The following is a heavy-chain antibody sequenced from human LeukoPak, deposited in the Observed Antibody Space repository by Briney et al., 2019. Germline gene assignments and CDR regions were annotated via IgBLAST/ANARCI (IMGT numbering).Heavy chain of an antibody. CDR1: GGSFSGYY. V-gene: IGHV4-34*01. CDR3: ARGRLRFGY. Sequence: SETLSLTCAVYGGSFSGYYWSWIRQPPGKGLEWIGEINHSGSTNYNPSLKSRVTISVDTSKSQFSLKLSSVTAADTAVYYCARGRLRFGYWGQGTLVTVSS. J-gene: IGHJ4*02. CDR2: INHSGST. D-gene: IGHD5-12*01.